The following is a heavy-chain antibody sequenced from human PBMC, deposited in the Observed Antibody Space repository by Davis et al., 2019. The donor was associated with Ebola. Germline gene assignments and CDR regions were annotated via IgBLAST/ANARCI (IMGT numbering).Heavy chain of an antibody. D-gene: IGHD3-22*01. CDR1: GFTFSSYA. J-gene: IGHJ4*02. Sequence: GESLKISCAASGFTFSSYAMHWVRQAPGKGLEWLSYIQKSTGATQYADSVKGRFTISRDDANNSVYLQMNSLRDDDTAVYYCARVHSSGYYTSDYWGQGTLVAVSS. CDR2: IQKSTGAT. V-gene: IGHV3-48*02. CDR3: ARVHSSGYYTSDY.